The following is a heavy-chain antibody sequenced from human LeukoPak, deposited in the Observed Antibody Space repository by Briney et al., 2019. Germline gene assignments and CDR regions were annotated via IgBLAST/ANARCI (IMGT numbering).Heavy chain of an antibody. V-gene: IGHV3-7*01. J-gene: IGHJ4*02. CDR3: VTLGSITMVRGDY. Sequence: GGSLRLSCAASGFTFSSYWMSWVRQAPGKGLEWVANIKQDGSEKYYVDSVKGRFTISRDNAKNSLYLQMNSLRAEDTAVYYCVTLGSITMVRGDYWGQGTLVTVSS. D-gene: IGHD3-10*01. CDR2: IKQDGSEK. CDR1: GFTFSSYW.